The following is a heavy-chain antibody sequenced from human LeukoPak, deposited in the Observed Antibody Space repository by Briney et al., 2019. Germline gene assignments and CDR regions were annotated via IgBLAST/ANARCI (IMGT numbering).Heavy chain of an antibody. D-gene: IGHD6-13*01. CDR3: ARDKRIAAAGEYYYYGMDV. CDR1: GGTFSSYA. J-gene: IGHJ6*02. CDR2: IIPILGIA. Sequence: WASVKVSCKASGGTFSSYAISWVRQAPGQGLEWMGRIIPILGIANYAQKFQGRVTITADKSTSTAYMELSSLRSEDTAVYHCARDKRIAAAGEYYYYGMDVWGQGTTVTVSS. V-gene: IGHV1-69*04.